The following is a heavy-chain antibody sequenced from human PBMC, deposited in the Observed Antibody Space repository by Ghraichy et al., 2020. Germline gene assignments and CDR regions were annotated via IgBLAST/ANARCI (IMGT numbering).Heavy chain of an antibody. D-gene: IGHD6-13*01. CDR2: IWYDGKNK. CDR3: ARVLAAAANYAMDV. J-gene: IGHJ6*02. V-gene: IGHV3-33*01. CDR1: GFIFSTYG. Sequence: GSLNISCAASGFIFSTYGMHWVRQAPGKGLEWLAIIWYDGKNKYYADSVRGRFTLSRDNYKNTVYLQMDSLTEEDTALYYCARVLAAAANYAMDVWGQGTMVTVSS.